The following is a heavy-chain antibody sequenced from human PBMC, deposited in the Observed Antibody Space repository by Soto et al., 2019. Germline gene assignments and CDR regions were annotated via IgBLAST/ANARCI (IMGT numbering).Heavy chain of an antibody. CDR1: GGSITGGGYY. J-gene: IGHJ5*02. Sequence: QVQLQESGPGLVEPSQTLSLTCTVSGGSITGGGYYWSWIRQCSGRGLEWIGYIHYSGSTYSNPSLKSRVAISVDTSKTQFFLKLTSVTAADTAVYYCARAWTATAGWANWFDRWGQGTLVTVSS. CDR3: ARAWTATAGWANWFDR. D-gene: IGHD6-13*01. CDR2: IHYSGST. V-gene: IGHV4-31*03.